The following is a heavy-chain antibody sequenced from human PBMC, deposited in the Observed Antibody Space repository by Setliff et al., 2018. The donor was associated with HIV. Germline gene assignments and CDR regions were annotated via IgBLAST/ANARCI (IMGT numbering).Heavy chain of an antibody. Sequence: ASVKVSCKASGYSFTTYYMQWVRQAPGEGLEWMGGFDPEDDETVYAEKFQGRVTMTRDTSMNTAYMELSNLRFEDTAVYYCARGVDAGSDYWGQGTLVTVSS. CDR1: GYSFTTYY. J-gene: IGHJ4*02. CDR2: FDPEDDET. V-gene: IGHV1-24*01. D-gene: IGHD3-10*01. CDR3: ARGVDAGSDY.